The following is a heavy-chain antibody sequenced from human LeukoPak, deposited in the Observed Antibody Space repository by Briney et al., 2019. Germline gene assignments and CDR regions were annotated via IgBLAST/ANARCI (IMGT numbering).Heavy chain of an antibody. CDR2: IYSSGST. V-gene: IGHV4-4*07. D-gene: IGHD6-19*01. J-gene: IGHJ4*02. Sequence: SETLSLTCTVSGGSISDYYWSWIRQPAGKGLEWIWRIYSSGSTNYNPSLQSRVTISADKSKGKFPLKLSSVTAADTAVYYCARELSTGWPGFDSWGQGTLVTVSS. CDR3: ARELSTGWPGFDS. CDR1: GGSISDYY.